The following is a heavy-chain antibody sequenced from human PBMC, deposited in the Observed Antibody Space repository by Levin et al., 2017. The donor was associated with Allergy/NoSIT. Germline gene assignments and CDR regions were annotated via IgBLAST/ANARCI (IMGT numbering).Heavy chain of an antibody. V-gene: IGHV1-18*01. CDR3: ARGPFGMTTRYYFDY. J-gene: IGHJ4*02. Sequence: ASVKVSCKASGYTFTNFGISWVRQAPGQGPGWMGWISTYNGDTKYAQKFQGRVTMTTDTSTRTAYMELRSLRSDDTAVYFCARGPFGMTTRYYFDYWGQGTLVTVSS. CDR2: ISTYNGDT. CDR1: GYTFTNFG. D-gene: IGHD5-24*01.